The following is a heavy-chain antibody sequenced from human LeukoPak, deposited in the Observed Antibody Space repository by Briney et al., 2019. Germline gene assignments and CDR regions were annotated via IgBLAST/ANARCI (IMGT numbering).Heavy chain of an antibody. J-gene: IGHJ4*02. CDR2: IYYSGST. D-gene: IGHD5-24*01. V-gene: IGHV4-59*01. CDR3: ARGRDGYNYYDY. CDR1: GGSISSYY. Sequence: SETLSLTCTVSGGSISSYYWSWIRQPPGKGLEWIGYIYYSGSTNYNPSLKSRVTISVDTSKNQFSLKLSSVTAADTAVYYCARGRDGYNYYDYWGQGALVTVSS.